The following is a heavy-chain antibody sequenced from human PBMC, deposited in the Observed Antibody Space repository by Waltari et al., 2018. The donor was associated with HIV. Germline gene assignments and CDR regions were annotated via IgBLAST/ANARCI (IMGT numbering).Heavy chain of an antibody. J-gene: IGHJ3*02. CDR2: MYTSGST. CDR3: ARERVTTFGVVIVYEGFDI. D-gene: IGHD3-3*01. Sequence: QVQLQESGPGLVKPSQTLSLTCSVSGGSISSGSYFWSWIRQPAGKGLEWIGRMYTSGSTNYNPSLKSRVTISGDTSKNQLSRKLRSVTAADTAVYYCARERVTTFGVVIVYEGFDIWGQGTKVIVSS. CDR1: GGSISSGSYF. V-gene: IGHV4-61*02.